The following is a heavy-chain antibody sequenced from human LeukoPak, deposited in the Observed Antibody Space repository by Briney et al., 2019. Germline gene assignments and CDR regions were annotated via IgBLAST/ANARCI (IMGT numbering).Heavy chain of an antibody. V-gene: IGHV3-33*01. CDR3: AREYCSGGSCLYYFDY. CDR2: IWYDGSNK. Sequence: GGSLRLSCAASGFTFSSYGMHGVRQAPGKGLEWVAVIWYDGSNKYYADSVKGRFTISRDNSKNTLYPQMNSLRAEDTAVYYCAREYCSGGSCLYYFDYWGQGTLVTVSS. D-gene: IGHD2-15*01. CDR1: GFTFSSYG. J-gene: IGHJ4*02.